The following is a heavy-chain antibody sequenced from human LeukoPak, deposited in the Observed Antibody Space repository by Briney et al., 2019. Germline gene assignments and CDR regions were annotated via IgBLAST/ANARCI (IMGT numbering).Heavy chain of an antibody. CDR1: GFTFSSYD. Sequence: PGGPLRLSCAASGFTFSSYDMHWVRQATGKGLEWVSAIGTAGDTYYPGSVKGRFTISRENAKNSLYLQMNSLRAGDTAVYYCARGFYGDSSYYYYMDVWGKGTTVTVSS. V-gene: IGHV3-13*01. CDR3: ARGFYGDSSYYYYMDV. CDR2: IGTAGDT. J-gene: IGHJ6*03. D-gene: IGHD3-22*01.